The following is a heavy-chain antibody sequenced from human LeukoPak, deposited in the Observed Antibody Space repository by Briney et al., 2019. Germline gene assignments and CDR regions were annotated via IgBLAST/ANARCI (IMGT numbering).Heavy chain of an antibody. CDR1: GFTLSSYA. D-gene: IGHD5-12*01. Sequence: GGSLRLSCAASGFTLSSYAMSWVRQAPGKGLEWVSAISDSGNTYHADSVKGRFTISRDSSKNTLFLQMNRLRPEDTAVYYCAKNPGGYDYRFDYWGQGTLVTVSS. J-gene: IGHJ4*02. CDR3: AKNPGGYDYRFDY. CDR2: ISDSGNT. V-gene: IGHV3-23*01.